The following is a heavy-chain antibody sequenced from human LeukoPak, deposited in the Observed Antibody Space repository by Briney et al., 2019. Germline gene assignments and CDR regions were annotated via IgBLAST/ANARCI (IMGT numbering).Heavy chain of an antibody. Sequence: ASVKVSXKVSGYTLTELSMHWVRQAPGKGLEWMGGFDPEDGETIYAQKFQGRVTMTTDTSTSTAYMELRSLRSDDTAVYYCAREPLTTPYSSGWYVYWGQGTLVTVSS. CDR1: GYTLTELS. D-gene: IGHD6-19*01. V-gene: IGHV1-24*01. CDR2: FDPEDGET. CDR3: AREPLTTPYSSGWYVY. J-gene: IGHJ4*02.